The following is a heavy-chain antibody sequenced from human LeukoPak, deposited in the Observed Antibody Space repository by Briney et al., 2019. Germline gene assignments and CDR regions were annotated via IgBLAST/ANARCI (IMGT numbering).Heavy chain of an antibody. J-gene: IGHJ4*02. Sequence: PSETLSLTCTVSGGSISSGGYYWSWIRQHPGKGLEWIGYIYYSGGTYYNPSLKSRVTISVDTSKNQFSLKLSSVTAADTAVYYCARGTTVEGYAYWGQGTLVTVSS. CDR3: ARGTTVEGYAY. CDR1: GGSISSGGYY. V-gene: IGHV4-31*03. CDR2: IYYSGGT. D-gene: IGHD4-23*01.